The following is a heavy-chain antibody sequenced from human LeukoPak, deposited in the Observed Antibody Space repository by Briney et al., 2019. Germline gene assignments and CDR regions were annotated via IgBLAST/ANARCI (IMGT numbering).Heavy chain of an antibody. Sequence: GGSLRLSCAASGFTFSSYGMHWVRPAPGKGLEWVAFIRYDGSNKYYADSVKGRFTISRDNSKNTLYLQMNSLGAEDTAVYYCAKDPWLVRGSYFDYWGQGTLVTVSS. CDR3: AKDPWLVRGSYFDY. CDR1: GFTFSSYG. V-gene: IGHV3-30*02. CDR2: IRYDGSNK. D-gene: IGHD6-19*01. J-gene: IGHJ4*02.